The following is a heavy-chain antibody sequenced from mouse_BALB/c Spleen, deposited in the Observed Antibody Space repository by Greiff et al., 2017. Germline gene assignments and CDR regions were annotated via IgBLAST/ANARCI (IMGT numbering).Heavy chain of an antibody. V-gene: IGHV5-6-4*01. D-gene: IGHD2-4*01. CDR2: ISSGGSYT. Sequence: EVMLVESGGGLVKPGGSLKLSCAASGFTFSSYTMSWVRQTPEKRLEWVATISSGGSYTYYPDSVKGRFTISRDNAKNTLYLQMSSLKSEDTAMYYCTRSTMITYFDYWGQGTTLTVSS. J-gene: IGHJ2*01. CDR1: GFTFSSYT. CDR3: TRSTMITYFDY.